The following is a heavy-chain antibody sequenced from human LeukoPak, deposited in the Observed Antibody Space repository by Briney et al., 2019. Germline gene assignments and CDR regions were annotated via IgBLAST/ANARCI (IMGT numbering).Heavy chain of an antibody. CDR3: ARFPLKSKVRGVIRYYFDY. V-gene: IGHV1-2*02. J-gene: IGHJ4*02. CDR1: GYTFTGYY. D-gene: IGHD3-10*01. Sequence: ASVKVSCKASGYTFTGYYMHWVRQAPGQGLEWMGWINPNSGGTNYAQKFQGRVTTTRDTSISTAYMELSRLRSDDTAVYYCARFPLKSKVRGVIRYYFDYWGQGTLVTVSS. CDR2: INPNSGGT.